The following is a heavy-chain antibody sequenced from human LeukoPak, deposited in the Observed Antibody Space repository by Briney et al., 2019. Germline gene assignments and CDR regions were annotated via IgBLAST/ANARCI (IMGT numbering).Heavy chain of an antibody. CDR2: IYYSGST. CDR3: ARVRVVRGVTYYFDY. J-gene: IGHJ4*02. Sequence: SEPLSLTCTVSGCSISSDYWSWIRQPPGKGLEWIGYIYYSGSTNYNPSLKSRVPIPIEAYKNQFSLKLSSVTAADTAVYLCARVRVVRGVTYYFDYWGEKTVDRVSS. CDR1: GCSISSDY. V-gene: IGHV4-59*01. D-gene: IGHD3-10*01.